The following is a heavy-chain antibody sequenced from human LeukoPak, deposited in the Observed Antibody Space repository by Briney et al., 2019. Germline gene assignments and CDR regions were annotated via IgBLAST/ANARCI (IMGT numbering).Heavy chain of an antibody. CDR2: IYYSGST. D-gene: IGHD5-12*01. Sequence: SETLSLTCTVSGRSISSSSYYWGWIRQPPGKGLEWIGSIYYSGSTYYNPSLKSRVTISVDTSKNQFSLKLSSVTAADTAVYYCARLPRGGYDYNAFDIWGQGTMVTVSS. CDR1: GRSISSSSYY. CDR3: ARLPRGGYDYNAFDI. J-gene: IGHJ3*02. V-gene: IGHV4-39*01.